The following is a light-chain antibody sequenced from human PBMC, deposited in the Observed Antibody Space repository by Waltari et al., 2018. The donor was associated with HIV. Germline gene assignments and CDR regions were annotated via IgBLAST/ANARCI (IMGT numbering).Light chain of an antibody. V-gene: IGLV1-47*01. Sequence: TPPPSASGTPGHGVTLSSPGSNSNTGTNSLYWYPPPPGMAPTLLIYRNSPRPAGIPDPFSGSRSGTSASLAISGLRSEDEADYYCATWDDSLIWVFGGGTKLTVL. J-gene: IGLJ3*02. CDR3: ATWDDSLIWV. CDR2: RNS. CDR1: NSNTGTNS.